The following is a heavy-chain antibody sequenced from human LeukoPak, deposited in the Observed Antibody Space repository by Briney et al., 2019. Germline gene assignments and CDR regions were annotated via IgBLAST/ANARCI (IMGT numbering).Heavy chain of an antibody. D-gene: IGHD6-19*01. CDR3: ARDSSSGWYGPSSELHY. CDR2: ISAYSTYNGNT. J-gene: IGHJ4*02. CDR1: GYTFTSYG. Sequence: ASVKVSCKASGYTFTSYGISWVRQAPGQGPEWMGWISAYSTYNGNTKYSQKFQGRVTITRDTSASTAYMELSSLRSEDTAVYYCARDSSSGWYGPSSELHYWGQGTLVTVSS. V-gene: IGHV1-18*01.